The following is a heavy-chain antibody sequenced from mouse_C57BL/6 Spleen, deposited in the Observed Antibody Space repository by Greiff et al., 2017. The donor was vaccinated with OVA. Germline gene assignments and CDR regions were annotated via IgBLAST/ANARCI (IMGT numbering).Heavy chain of an antibody. CDR1: GYTFTSYW. D-gene: IGHD2-1*01. V-gene: IGHV1-5*01. Sequence: VHVKQSGTVLARPGASVKMSCKTSGYTFTSYWMHWVKQRPGQGLEWIGAIYPGNSDTSYNQKFKGKAKLTAVTSASTAYMELSSLTNEDSAVYYCTDGNYDYYAMDYWGQGTSVTVSS. CDR2: IYPGNSDT. CDR3: TDGNYDYYAMDY. J-gene: IGHJ4*01.